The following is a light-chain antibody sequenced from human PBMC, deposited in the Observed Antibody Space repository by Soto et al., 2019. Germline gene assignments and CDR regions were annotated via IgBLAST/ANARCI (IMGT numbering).Light chain of an antibody. CDR3: QQYNSGPIT. Sequence: EIVMTQSPSTLSVSPGERATLSCRASQSVSSNLAWYQQKPGQAPRLLIYAASTRATGIPARFSGSGSGTEFTLTISSLQSEDFAVYYCQQYNSGPITFGQGTRLEIK. CDR2: AAS. V-gene: IGKV3-15*01. J-gene: IGKJ5*01. CDR1: QSVSSN.